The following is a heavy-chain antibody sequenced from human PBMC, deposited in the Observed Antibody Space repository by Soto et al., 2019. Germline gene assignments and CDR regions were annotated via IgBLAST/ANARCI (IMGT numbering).Heavy chain of an antibody. V-gene: IGHV3-23*01. CDR2: ISGSGGST. Sequence: PGGSLRLSCASSGFTFSSYGMSCFRQAPGKGLEWVSSISGSGGSTYYADSVKGRFTIARDNSKNTLYLQMNSLRAEDTAVYYCAKASAPGGTYFPLWFWGQGTLVTVSS. D-gene: IGHD1-26*01. CDR1: GFTFSSYG. J-gene: IGHJ4*02. CDR3: AKASAPGGTYFPLWF.